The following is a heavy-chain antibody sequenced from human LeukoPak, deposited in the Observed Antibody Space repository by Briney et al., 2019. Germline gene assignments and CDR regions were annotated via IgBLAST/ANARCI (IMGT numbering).Heavy chain of an antibody. J-gene: IGHJ4*02. CDR1: GGFITTGSHY. CDR2: IYHSGTT. V-gene: IGHV4-39*01. CDR3: GRHVPYFDY. Sequence: SETLSLTCTVSGGFITTGSHYWGWVRQPRGKGLEWIGSIYHSGTTYYKSSLKSRVTISIDTSKTQVSLTLTSVTAADTAVYYCGRHVPYFDYCGQGTLVTVSS.